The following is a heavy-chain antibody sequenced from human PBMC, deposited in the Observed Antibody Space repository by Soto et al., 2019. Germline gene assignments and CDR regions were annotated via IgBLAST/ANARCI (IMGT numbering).Heavy chain of an antibody. CDR3: ARDPVTSD. V-gene: IGHV3-7*03. J-gene: IGHJ4*02. Sequence: PGGSLRLSCAASGFTFSNYWLSWVRQAPGKGLEWLGNIKGDGSDAHYVDSVKGRFTISRDNAGNSIYLQMNNLRAEDTAMYYCARDPVTSDWGQGTLVTVSS. CDR1: GFTFSNYW. CDR2: IKGDGSDA.